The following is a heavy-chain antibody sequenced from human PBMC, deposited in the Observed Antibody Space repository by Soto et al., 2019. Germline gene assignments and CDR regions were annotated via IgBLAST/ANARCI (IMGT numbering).Heavy chain of an antibody. J-gene: IGHJ3*01. D-gene: IGHD2-15*01. Sequence: SETLSLTCAVSGFFISSGNYWGWIRKPPGKGLEWIGSIFHGGNTYYNPSLKSRVTISVDVSKNQFSLKLNSVTAADTAVYYCARARWYDAFDVWGQGTVVTVSS. CDR3: ARARWYDAFDV. V-gene: IGHV4-38-2*01. CDR2: IFHGGNT. CDR1: GFFISSGNY.